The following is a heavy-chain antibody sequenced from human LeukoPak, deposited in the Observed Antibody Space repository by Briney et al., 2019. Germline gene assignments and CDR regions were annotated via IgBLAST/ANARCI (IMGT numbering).Heavy chain of an antibody. J-gene: IGHJ4*02. D-gene: IGHD3-10*01. CDR3: ARARVRGVIITTSECFDY. CDR1: GFTFSSYE. Sequence: KPGGSLRLSCAASGFTFSSYEMNWVRQAPGKGLEWVSSISSSSSYIYYADSVKGQFTISRDNARNSLYLQMNSLRAEDTAVYYCARARVRGVIITTSECFDYWGQGTLVTVSS. V-gene: IGHV3-21*01. CDR2: ISSSSSYI.